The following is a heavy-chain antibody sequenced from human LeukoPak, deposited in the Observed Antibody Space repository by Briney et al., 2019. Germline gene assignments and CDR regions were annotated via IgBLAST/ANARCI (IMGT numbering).Heavy chain of an antibody. CDR2: ISGSGGST. D-gene: IGHD3-22*01. Sequence: GGSLRLSCAASGFTFSSYAMSWVRQAPGKGLEWVSGISGSGGSTYYADSVKGRFTISRDNSKNTLYLQMNSLRADDTAVYYCAKTSSALDCYESSGYRAYYFDYWGQGTLVTVSS. CDR3: AKTSSALDCYESSGYRAYYFDY. V-gene: IGHV3-23*01. CDR1: GFTFSSYA. J-gene: IGHJ4*02.